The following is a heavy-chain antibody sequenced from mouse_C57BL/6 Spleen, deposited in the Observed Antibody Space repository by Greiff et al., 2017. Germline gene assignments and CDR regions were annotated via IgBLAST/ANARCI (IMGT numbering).Heavy chain of an antibody. Sequence: QVQLQQPGAELVMPGASVKLSCKASGYTFTSYWMHWVKQRPGQGLEWIGEIDPSDSYTNYNQKFKGKSTLTVDKSSSAAYMQLSSLTSEDSAVYYCARDYGYDRGYFDYWGQGTTLTVSS. CDR2: IDPSDSYT. V-gene: IGHV1-69*01. CDR1: GYTFTSYW. J-gene: IGHJ2*01. D-gene: IGHD2-2*01. CDR3: ARDYGYDRGYFDY.